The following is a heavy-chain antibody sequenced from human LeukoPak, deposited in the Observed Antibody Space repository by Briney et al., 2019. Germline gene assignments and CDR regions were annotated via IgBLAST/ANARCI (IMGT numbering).Heavy chain of an antibody. Sequence: SETLSLTCTVSGGSISSYYWSWIRQPPGKGLEWIGYIYYSGSTNYNPSLKSRVTISVDTSKNQFSLKLSSVTAADTAVYHCAREKYYYDSSGYRDYMDVWGKGTTVTVSS. V-gene: IGHV4-59*01. CDR1: GGSISSYY. CDR2: IYYSGST. CDR3: AREKYYYDSSGYRDYMDV. J-gene: IGHJ6*03. D-gene: IGHD3-22*01.